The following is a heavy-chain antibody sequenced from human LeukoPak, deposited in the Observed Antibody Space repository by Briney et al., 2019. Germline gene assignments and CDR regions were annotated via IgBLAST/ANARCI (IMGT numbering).Heavy chain of an antibody. CDR3: ARGRRRIAAPGATPPAPYFDF. Sequence: PGGSLRLSCAASEFTFSTYSMNWVRQAPGKGLEWVSIISSSSSDIHYADSVKGRFTISRDNAENSLYLQMNSLRAEDTAVYYCARGRRRIAAPGATPPAPYFDFWGQGTLVTVSS. CDR2: ISSSSSDI. V-gene: IGHV3-21*01. CDR1: EFTFSTYS. D-gene: IGHD6-13*01. J-gene: IGHJ4*02.